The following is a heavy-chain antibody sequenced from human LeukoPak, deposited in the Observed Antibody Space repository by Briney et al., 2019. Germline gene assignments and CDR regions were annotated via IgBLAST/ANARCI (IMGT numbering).Heavy chain of an antibody. D-gene: IGHD1-26*01. CDR1: GGSISSSTYY. Sequence: PSETLSLTYTVSGGSISSSTYYWGWIRQPPGKGLEWIGNIYYDGSTYYNPSLKSRVTISIDTSKNQFSLKLSSVTAADTAVYYCARDDPLVGATDCWGQGTLVTVSS. V-gene: IGHV4-39*07. CDR2: IYYDGST. CDR3: ARDDPLVGATDC. J-gene: IGHJ4*02.